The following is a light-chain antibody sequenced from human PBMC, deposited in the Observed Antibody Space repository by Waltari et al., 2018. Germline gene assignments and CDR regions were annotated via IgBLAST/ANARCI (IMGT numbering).Light chain of an antibody. Sequence: QPMLTQPPSASASLGASVTLTCTLTSASSNYNVHWYQQRPRKRTRLVLGVGAGGIVGSKGDGIPDRFSVLGSGLNRYLTIKDIQEQDESDYYCGTDHGSGTNIVFLFGGGTKLTVL. V-gene: IGLV9-49*01. CDR1: SASSNYN. CDR3: GTDHGSGTNIVFL. CDR2: VGAGGIVG. J-gene: IGLJ2*01.